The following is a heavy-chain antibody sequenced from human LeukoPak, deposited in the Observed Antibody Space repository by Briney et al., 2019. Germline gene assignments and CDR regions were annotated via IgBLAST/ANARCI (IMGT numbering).Heavy chain of an antibody. CDR1: GFTFSSCS. Sequence: PGGSLRLSCAASGFTFSSCSMNWVRQAPGKGLEWVSHITASGTAMFYADSVKGRFTISRDNAKNSLYLQMNSLRDEDTAVYYCARDHLSLRQWLRLTPSSSDFDYWGQGTLVTVSS. V-gene: IGHV3-48*02. CDR2: ITASGTAM. J-gene: IGHJ4*02. D-gene: IGHD5-12*01. CDR3: ARDHLSLRQWLRLTPSSSDFDY.